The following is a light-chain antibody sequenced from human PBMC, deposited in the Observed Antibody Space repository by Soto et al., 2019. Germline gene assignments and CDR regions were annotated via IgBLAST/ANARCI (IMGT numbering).Light chain of an antibody. CDR2: GNS. CDR1: SSNIGAGYD. Sequence: QSVLTQPPSVSVAPGQRVTISCTGSSSNIGAGYDVHWYQQLPGTAPKLLIYGNSNRPSGVPDRFSGSKSGTSASLAITGXQAXXXADXXCQSYDSSLSGYVFGTGTKVTVL. J-gene: IGLJ1*01. CDR3: QSYDSSLSGYV. V-gene: IGLV1-40*01.